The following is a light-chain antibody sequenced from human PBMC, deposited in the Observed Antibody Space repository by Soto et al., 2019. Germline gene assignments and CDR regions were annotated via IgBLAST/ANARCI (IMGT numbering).Light chain of an antibody. CDR3: QQYGDSPFT. CDR2: DAS. Sequence: EIVLTQSPGTLSLSPGERATLSCRASQSVSSSYLAWYQQKPGQAPRLLIYDASTRATGIPERFRGSGSGTDFTLTISRVEPEDFAVYSCQQYGDSPFTFGPGTKVDLK. J-gene: IGKJ3*01. V-gene: IGKV3-20*01. CDR1: QSVSSSY.